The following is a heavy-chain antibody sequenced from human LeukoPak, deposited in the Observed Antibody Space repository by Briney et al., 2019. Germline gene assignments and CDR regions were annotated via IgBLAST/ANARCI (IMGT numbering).Heavy chain of an antibody. CDR3: ARHGGWDSVVVVAATYNWFDP. CDR2: IYYSGST. D-gene: IGHD2-15*01. Sequence: PSETLSLTCTVSGGSISSYYWGWIRQPPGKGLEWIGSIYYSGSTYYNPSLKSRVTISVDTSKNQFSLKLSSVTAADTAVHYCARHGGWDSVVVVAATYNWFDPWGQGTLVTVSS. J-gene: IGHJ5*02. V-gene: IGHV4-39*01. CDR1: GGSISSYY.